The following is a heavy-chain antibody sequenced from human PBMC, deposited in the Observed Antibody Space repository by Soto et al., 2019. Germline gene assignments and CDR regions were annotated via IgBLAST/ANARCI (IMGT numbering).Heavy chain of an antibody. CDR2: ISHIGSV. CDR1: GASISSNYY. J-gene: IGHJ4*02. D-gene: IGHD6-19*01. CDR3: ARSFGWYAIDY. Sequence: QVLLQESGPGLVQPSGTLSLSCVVSGASISSNYYWGWVRQPPGKGLEWLGDISHIGSVNYNPSLKSRVTISMDKPQNQSSLKVNSVTAADTAVYYCARSFGWYAIDYWGQGTLVIVSS. V-gene: IGHV4-4*02.